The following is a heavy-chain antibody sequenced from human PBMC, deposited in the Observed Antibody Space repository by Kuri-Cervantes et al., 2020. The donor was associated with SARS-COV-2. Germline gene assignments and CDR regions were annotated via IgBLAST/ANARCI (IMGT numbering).Heavy chain of an antibody. Sequence: GGSLRLSCVISGLTFSDNSINWVRQAPGKGLEWVATISSINSYKYYGDSVNGRFTISRDNAQNSVYLQMNSLRAEDTAVYYCARDCSSPYKYYYYYYMDVWGKGTTVTVSS. D-gene: IGHD6-13*01. CDR2: ISSINSYK. CDR3: ARDCSSPYKYYYYYYMDV. CDR1: GLTFSDNS. J-gene: IGHJ6*03. V-gene: IGHV3-21*01.